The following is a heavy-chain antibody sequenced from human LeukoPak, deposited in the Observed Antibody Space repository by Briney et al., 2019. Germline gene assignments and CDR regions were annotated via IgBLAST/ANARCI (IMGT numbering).Heavy chain of an antibody. CDR1: GFTFSSHG. CDR3: AREGCRTSCPTWGCFDH. V-gene: IGHV3-33*01. CDR2: IWYDGTNK. Sequence: PGRSLRLSCAASGFTFSSHGIHWVRQAPGRGLEWVAVIWYDGTNKYYEDSVKGRFSISRDDSKSTVYLQMNSLRAEDTAVYYCAREGCRTSCPTWGCFDHWGQGTLVTVSS. J-gene: IGHJ4*02. D-gene: IGHD2-2*01.